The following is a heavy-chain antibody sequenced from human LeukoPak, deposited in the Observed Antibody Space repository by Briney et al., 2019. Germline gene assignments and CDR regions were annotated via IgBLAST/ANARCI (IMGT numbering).Heavy chain of an antibody. J-gene: IGHJ4*02. CDR1: GYSLTSYW. Sequence: GESLKISCKGSGYSLTSYWIGWVRQMPGKGLGWMGIIYPGDSDTKYSPSFQGQVTISADKSISTAYLQWSSLKASDTAMYYCARTGYTSGWYVGSFDYWGQGTLVTVSS. V-gene: IGHV5-51*01. CDR3: ARTGYTSGWYVGSFDY. D-gene: IGHD6-19*01. CDR2: IYPGDSDT.